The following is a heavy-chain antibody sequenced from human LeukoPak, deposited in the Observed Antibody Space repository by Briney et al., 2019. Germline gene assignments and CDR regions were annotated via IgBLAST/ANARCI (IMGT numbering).Heavy chain of an antibody. CDR1: GYTFTGYY. CDR3: ARGRWLGYSSSSGLWFDP. J-gene: IGHJ5*02. D-gene: IGHD6-6*01. CDR2: IIPIFGTA. V-gene: IGHV1-69*05. Sequence: GASVKVSCKASGYTFTGYYMHWVRQAPGQGLEWMGGIIPIFGTANYAQKFQGRVTITTDESTSTAYMELSSLRSEDTAVYYCARGRWLGYSSSSGLWFDPWGQGTLVTVSS.